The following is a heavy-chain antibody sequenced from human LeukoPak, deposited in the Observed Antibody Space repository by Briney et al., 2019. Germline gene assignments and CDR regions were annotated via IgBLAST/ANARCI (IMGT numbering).Heavy chain of an antibody. CDR3: AKWQEYYYDPRGSPHPHFDS. CDR2: ISGSGLTT. CDR1: GFTFSSCA. J-gene: IGHJ4*02. D-gene: IGHD3-22*01. V-gene: IGHV3-23*01. Sequence: GGSLRLSCAASGFTFSSCAMTWVRQAPGKGLEWVSAISGSGLTTYYADSVKGRFTISRDNPKNTLYLQMNSLRAEDTDVYLCAKWQEYYYDPRGSPHPHFDSWGEGNLVTVSS.